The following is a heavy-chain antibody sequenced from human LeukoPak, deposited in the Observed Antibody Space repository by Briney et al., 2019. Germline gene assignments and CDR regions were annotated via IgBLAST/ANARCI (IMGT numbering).Heavy chain of an antibody. D-gene: IGHD3-22*01. Sequence: PGGSLRLSCAASGFTFSSYSMNWVRQAPGKGLESVSSISSSSSYIYYADSVKGRFTISRDNAKNSLYLRMNSLRAEDTAVYYCARAAPPRYYYDSSGYYHMDYWGQGTLVTVSS. CDR3: ARAAPPRYYYDSSGYYHMDY. CDR2: ISSSSSYI. V-gene: IGHV3-21*01. J-gene: IGHJ4*02. CDR1: GFTFSSYS.